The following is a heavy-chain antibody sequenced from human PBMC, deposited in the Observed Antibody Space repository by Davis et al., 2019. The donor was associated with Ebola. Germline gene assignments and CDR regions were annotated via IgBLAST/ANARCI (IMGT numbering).Heavy chain of an antibody. J-gene: IGHJ3*02. CDR1: GFTFSTYS. CDR2: ISSDNYFI. CDR3: ARGGYYDSSGYSHDAFDI. D-gene: IGHD3-22*01. V-gene: IGHV3-21*01. Sequence: GGSLRLSCVASGFTFSTYSMNWVRQAPGKGLEWVSSISSDNYFIYYADSLKGRFTVSRDNAKNSLYLQLNSLRPEDTAVYHCARGGYYDSSGYSHDAFDIWGQGTRVTVSP.